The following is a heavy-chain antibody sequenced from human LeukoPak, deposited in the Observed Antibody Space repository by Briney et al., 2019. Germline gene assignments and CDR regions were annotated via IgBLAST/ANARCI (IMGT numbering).Heavy chain of an antibody. CDR1: GFTFSSYS. CDR2: INSRSSFI. V-gene: IGHV3-21*01. CDR3: ATPAAGPGAEYSLY. Sequence: GGSLRLSCAASGFTFSSYSMNWVRQAPGKGLQWVASINSRSSFIWYADSLKGRFTISRDNAKNSLDLQMNSLKVEDTAVYYCATPAAGPGAEYSLYWGQGTLVIVSS. J-gene: IGHJ1*01. D-gene: IGHD6-13*01.